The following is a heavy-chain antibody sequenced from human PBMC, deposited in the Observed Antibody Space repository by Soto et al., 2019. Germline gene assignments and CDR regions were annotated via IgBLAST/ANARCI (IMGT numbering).Heavy chain of an antibody. D-gene: IGHD6-19*01. CDR1: GGSITTLNNY. CDR3: ARHRLQWLVYFDY. CDR2: ISDRGTT. J-gene: IGHJ4*02. V-gene: IGHV4-39*02. Sequence: LLLQESGPGLVKPSETLSLSCSVAGGSITTLNNYWGWVRQPPGKGLEWIGSISDRGTTFYNASLEIRLSISLETSKNHFSLRLKSVTAADTALYFCARHRLQWLVYFDYWGQGIQVTVS.